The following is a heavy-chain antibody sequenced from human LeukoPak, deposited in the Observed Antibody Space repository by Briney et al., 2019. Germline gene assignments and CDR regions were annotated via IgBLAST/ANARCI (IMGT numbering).Heavy chain of an antibody. V-gene: IGHV3-30*04. CDR3: ARVAYGSGSYPDFDY. CDR2: ISYDGSNK. CDR1: GFTFSSYA. J-gene: IGHJ4*02. Sequence: PGGSLRLSCAASGFTFSSYAMHWVRQAPGKGLEWVAVISYDGSNKYYADSVKGRFTISRDNSKNSLYLQMNSLRAEDTAVYYCARVAYGSGSYPDFDYWGQGTLVTVSS. D-gene: IGHD3-10*01.